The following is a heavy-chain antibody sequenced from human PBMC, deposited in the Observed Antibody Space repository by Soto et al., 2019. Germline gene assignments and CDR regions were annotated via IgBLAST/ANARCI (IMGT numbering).Heavy chain of an antibody. D-gene: IGHD3-3*01. V-gene: IGHV4-34*01. J-gene: IGHJ6*02. Sequence: QVQLQQWGAGLLKPSETLSLTCAVYGGSFSGYYWSWIRQPPGKGLEWIGEINHSGSTNYNPSLKSRVTRSVDTSKNQFSLKLSSVTAADTAVYYCARGLDYDFWSGYYYYYGMDVWGQGTTVTVSS. CDR2: INHSGST. CDR3: ARGLDYDFWSGYYYYYGMDV. CDR1: GGSFSGYY.